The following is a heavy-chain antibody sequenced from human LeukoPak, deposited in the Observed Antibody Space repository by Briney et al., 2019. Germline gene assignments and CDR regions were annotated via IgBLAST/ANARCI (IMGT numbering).Heavy chain of an antibody. CDR3: ARDGIVVVPAAMFY. CDR2: IIPIFGTA. CDR1: GGTFSTYA. J-gene: IGHJ4*02. Sequence: GSSVKVSCKTSGGTFSTYALSWVRQAPGQGLEWMGGIIPIFGTANYAQKFQGRVTITADESTSTAYMELSSLRSEDTAVYYCARDGIVVVPAAMFYWGQGTLVTVSS. V-gene: IGHV1-69*01. D-gene: IGHD2-2*01.